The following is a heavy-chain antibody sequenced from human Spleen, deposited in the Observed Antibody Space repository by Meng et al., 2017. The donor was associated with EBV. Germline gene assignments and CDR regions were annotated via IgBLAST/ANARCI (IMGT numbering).Heavy chain of an antibody. CDR2: INEHGTIT. Sequence: VLLVESGGALVQPGGSLRLSCATSGFSFSNYWMHWVRQAPGKGLVWVSRINEHGTITTYADSVEGRFTISRDNAKNTMYLQMNSLRDEDTAVYYCSRDLVGSDDSWGQGTLVTVSS. V-gene: IGHV3-74*01. CDR1: GFSFSNYW. CDR3: SRDLVGSDDS. J-gene: IGHJ4*02.